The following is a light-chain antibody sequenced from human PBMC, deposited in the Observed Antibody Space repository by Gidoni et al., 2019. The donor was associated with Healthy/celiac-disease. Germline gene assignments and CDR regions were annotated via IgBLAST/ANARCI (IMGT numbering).Light chain of an antibody. V-gene: IGKV3-11*01. Sequence: ELVLTQSPATLSLSPGERATLSPRASQSVSSYLAWYQQKPGQAPRLLIYDASNRATGIPARFSGSGSGTDFTLTISSLEPEDFAVYYCQQRSNWPPWLTFGGGTKVEIK. CDR2: DAS. CDR1: QSVSSY. J-gene: IGKJ4*01. CDR3: QQRSNWPPWLT.